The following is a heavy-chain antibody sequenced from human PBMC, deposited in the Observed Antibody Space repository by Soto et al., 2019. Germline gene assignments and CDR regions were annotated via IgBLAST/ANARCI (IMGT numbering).Heavy chain of an antibody. CDR1: GFTFSSYA. J-gene: IGHJ5*02. CDR2: ISATGGST. D-gene: IGHD3-3*01. V-gene: IGHV3-23*01. Sequence: PGGSLRLSCAASGFTFSSYAMSWVRQAPGKGMEWVSTISATGGSTFDADSVKGRFIISRDNSKNTLYLQMNSLRAEDTAVYYCAKDPSAWDFWSGYYTPGNWFDPWGQGTLVTVSS. CDR3: AKDPSAWDFWSGYYTPGNWFDP.